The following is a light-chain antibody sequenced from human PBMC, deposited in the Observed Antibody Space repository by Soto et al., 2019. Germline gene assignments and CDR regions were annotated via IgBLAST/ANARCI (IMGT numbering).Light chain of an antibody. J-gene: IGLJ1*01. Sequence: QSALTQPPSASGSPGQSVTISCTGTSSDVGGYDYVSWYQQHPGKAPKLMIYAVTKRPSGVPDRFSGSKSGNTASLTVSGLQAEDEADYYCSSYAGSGHFPYVFGTGTKVTVL. CDR3: SSYAGSGHFPYV. CDR2: AVT. CDR1: SSDVGGYDY. V-gene: IGLV2-8*01.